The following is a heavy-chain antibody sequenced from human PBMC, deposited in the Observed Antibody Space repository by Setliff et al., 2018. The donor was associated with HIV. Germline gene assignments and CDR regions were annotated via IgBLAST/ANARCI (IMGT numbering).Heavy chain of an antibody. CDR1: GGSFSDYY. Sequence: PSETLSLTCAVYGGSFSDYYWSWIRQPPGEGLEWIGEINHSGRTNYNPSLKSRVTISVDTSKNQFSLKLSSVTAADTAVYYCARFVVVTAIQSYWYFDLWGRGTLVTVSS. CDR3: ARFVVVTAIQSYWYFDL. D-gene: IGHD2-21*02. V-gene: IGHV4-34*01. CDR2: INHSGRT. J-gene: IGHJ2*01.